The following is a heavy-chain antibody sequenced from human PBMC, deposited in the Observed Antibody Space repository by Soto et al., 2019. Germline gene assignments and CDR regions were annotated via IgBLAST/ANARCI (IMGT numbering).Heavy chain of an antibody. CDR3: ASAYSPQSVIQLWVPGYYYYGMDV. V-gene: IGHV4-30-4*01. D-gene: IGHD5-18*01. J-gene: IGHJ6*02. Sequence: PSETLSLTCTVSGGSISSGDYYWSWIRQPPGKGLEWIGYIYYSGSTYYNPSLKSRVTISVETSKNQFSLNLSTVTAANTAVYSCASAYSPQSVIQLWVPGYYYYGMDVWGQGTTVTVSS. CDR2: IYYSGST. CDR1: GGSISSGDYY.